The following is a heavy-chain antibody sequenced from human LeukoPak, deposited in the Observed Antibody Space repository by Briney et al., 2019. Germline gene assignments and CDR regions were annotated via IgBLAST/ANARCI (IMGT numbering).Heavy chain of an antibody. CDR1: GGSISSYY. CDR3: AREIYEIGSTGYYDSSGYYRSGAFDI. CDR2: IYTSGST. D-gene: IGHD3-22*01. Sequence: SETLSLTCTVSGGSISSYYWSWIRQPAGKGLEWIGRIYTSGSTNYNPSLKSRVTISVDTSKNQFSLKLSSVTAADTAVYYCAREIYEIGSTGYYDSSGYYRSGAFDIWGQGTMVTVSS. J-gene: IGHJ3*02. V-gene: IGHV4-4*07.